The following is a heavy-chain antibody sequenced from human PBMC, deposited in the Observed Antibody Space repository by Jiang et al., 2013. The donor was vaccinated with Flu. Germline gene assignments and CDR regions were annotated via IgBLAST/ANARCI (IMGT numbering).Heavy chain of an antibody. D-gene: IGHD3-22*01. CDR2: IYHSGMT. V-gene: IGHV4-38-2*02. J-gene: IGHJ3*02. CDR3: ARDPRLYYFDSSGDAFDI. Sequence: CTVSDYSISSGYYWGWIRQSPGKGLEWIGSIYHSGMTYYNPSLKSRVSISVDTSKNQFSLKLSSVTAADTAVYYCARDPRLYYFDSSGDAFDIWGQGTKVIVSS. CDR1: DYSISSGYY.